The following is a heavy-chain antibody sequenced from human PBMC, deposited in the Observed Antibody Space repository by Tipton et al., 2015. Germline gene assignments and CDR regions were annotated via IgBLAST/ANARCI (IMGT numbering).Heavy chain of an antibody. CDR2: IFYSSTT. Sequence: TLSLTCTVSGGAITSDGFYWSWIRQHPGKGLEWIGYIFYSSTTYYNPSLQSRLTISLDRSKSHFSLQLSSVTAADTAVYYCARSGDTYFDYWGQGTLVTVSS. CDR1: GGAITSDGFY. V-gene: IGHV4-31*03. CDR3: ARSGDTYFDY. J-gene: IGHJ4*02. D-gene: IGHD5-18*01.